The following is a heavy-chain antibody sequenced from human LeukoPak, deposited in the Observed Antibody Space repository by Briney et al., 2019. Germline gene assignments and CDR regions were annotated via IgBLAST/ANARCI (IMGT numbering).Heavy chain of an antibody. Sequence: TPSETLSLTCTVSGGSISSYYWSWIRQPPGKGLEWIGYIYYSGSTNYNPSLKSRVTISVGTSKNQFSLKLSSVTAADTAVYYCARDLKPRYFDLWRRGTLVTVSS. V-gene: IGHV4-59*01. CDR3: ARDLKPRYFDL. J-gene: IGHJ2*01. CDR1: GGSISSYY. CDR2: IYYSGST.